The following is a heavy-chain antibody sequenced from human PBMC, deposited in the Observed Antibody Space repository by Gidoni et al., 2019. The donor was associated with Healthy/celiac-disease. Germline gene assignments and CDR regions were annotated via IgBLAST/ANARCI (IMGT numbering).Heavy chain of an antibody. V-gene: IGHV4-39*07. CDR2: VLSTGST. D-gene: IGHD5-12*01. CDR3: SREVGGDIVATMSVLVWFAP. J-gene: IGHJ5*02. CDR1: GGSISSNSYY. Sequence: QLQLQESGPGLGKPSETLSLTCTVTGGSISSNSYYWGWLRQTPGTGLEWIGSVLSTGSTYYNPSLKCRVTISVDTSKHQFSRKLSSVTAADTAVYYCSREVGGDIVATMSVLVWFAPWGQGTLVTVSS.